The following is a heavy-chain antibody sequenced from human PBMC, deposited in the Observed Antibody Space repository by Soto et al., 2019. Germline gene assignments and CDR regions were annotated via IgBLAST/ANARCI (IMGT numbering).Heavy chain of an antibody. CDR1: GGSISSYY. CDR2: IYTSGST. V-gene: IGHV4-4*07. CDR3: ARENVYSFFGVVTRDYYYGMDV. D-gene: IGHD3-3*01. Sequence: SETLSLTCTVSGGSISSYYWSWIGQPAGKGLEWIGRIYTSGSTNYNPSLKSRVTMSVDTSKNQFSLKLSSVTAADTAVYYCARENVYSFFGVVTRDYYYGMDVWGQGTMVTVSS. J-gene: IGHJ6*02.